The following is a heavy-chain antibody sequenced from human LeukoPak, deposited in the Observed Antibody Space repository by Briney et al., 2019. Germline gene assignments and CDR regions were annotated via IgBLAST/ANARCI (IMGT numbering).Heavy chain of an antibody. CDR1: GGSFSGYY. Sequence: SETLSLTCAVYGGSFSGYYWSWIRQPPGKGLEWIGEINHIGSTNYNPSLKSRVTISVDTSKNQFSLKLSSVTAADTAVYYCARALGYCSSTSCGDYYMDVWGKGTTVTVSS. D-gene: IGHD2-2*01. CDR3: ARALGYCSSTSCGDYYMDV. V-gene: IGHV4-34*01. CDR2: INHIGST. J-gene: IGHJ6*03.